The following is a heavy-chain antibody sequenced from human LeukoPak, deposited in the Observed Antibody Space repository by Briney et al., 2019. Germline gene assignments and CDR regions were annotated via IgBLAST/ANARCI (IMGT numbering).Heavy chain of an antibody. CDR1: GXSFSGYY. V-gene: IGHV4-34*01. Sequence: PSETLSLTCAVYGXSFSGYYWSWIRQPPGKGLEWIGEINHSGSTNYNPSLKSRVTISVDTSKNQFSLKLSSVTAADTAVYYCARGRRKQTYYYDSSGSKTYDAFDIWGQGTMVTVSS. D-gene: IGHD3-22*01. J-gene: IGHJ3*02. CDR2: INHSGST. CDR3: ARGRRKQTYYYDSSGSKTYDAFDI.